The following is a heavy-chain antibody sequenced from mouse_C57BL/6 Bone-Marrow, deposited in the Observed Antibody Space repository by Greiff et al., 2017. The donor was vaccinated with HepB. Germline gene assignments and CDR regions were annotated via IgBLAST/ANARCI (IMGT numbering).Heavy chain of an antibody. J-gene: IGHJ4*01. CDR1: GFNIKNNY. Sequence: EVQLQQSVAELVRPGASVKLSCTASGFNIKNNYMHWVKQRPEQGLEWIGRIDPANGNTKYAPKFQGKATITADTSSNTAYLQLSSLTSEDTAIYYCASELRRASMDYWGQGTSVTVSS. D-gene: IGHD2-4*01. V-gene: IGHV14-3*01. CDR3: ASELRRASMDY. CDR2: IDPANGNT.